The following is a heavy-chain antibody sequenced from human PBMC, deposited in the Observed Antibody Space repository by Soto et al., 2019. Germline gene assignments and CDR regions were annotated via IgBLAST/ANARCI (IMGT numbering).Heavy chain of an antibody. CDR3: TRPHYDYVWGSSDY. D-gene: IGHD3-16*01. V-gene: IGHV3-73*01. CDR2: IRSKANSYAT. CDR1: GFTFSGSA. Sequence: GGSLRLSCAASGFTFSGSAMHWVRQASGKGLEWVGRIRSKANSYATAYAASVKGRFTISRDDSKNTAYLQMNSLKTEDTAVYYCTRPHYDYVWGSSDYWGQGTLVTVSS. J-gene: IGHJ4*02.